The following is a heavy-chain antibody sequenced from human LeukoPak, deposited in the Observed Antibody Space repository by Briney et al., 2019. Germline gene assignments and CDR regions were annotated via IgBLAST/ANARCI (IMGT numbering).Heavy chain of an antibody. J-gene: IGHJ6*03. D-gene: IGHD2-15*01. CDR3: ARVRGGSRDQHYYYYYMDV. V-gene: IGHV1-2*02. Sequence: VASVKVSCKASGYTFTGYYIHWVRQAPGQGLEWMGWINPNNGDTNFAQKFQGRVTMTRDTSISTVYMELSRLRSDDTAVYYCARVRGGSRDQHYYYYYMDVWGKGTTVTVSS. CDR2: INPNNGDT. CDR1: GYTFTGYY.